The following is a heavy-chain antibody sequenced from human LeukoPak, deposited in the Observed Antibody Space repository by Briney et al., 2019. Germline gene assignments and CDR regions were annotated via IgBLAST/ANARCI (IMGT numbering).Heavy chain of an antibody. CDR3: AKDQGDWAYYYDSSGPGNFDY. CDR1: GFTFSSYA. Sequence: GGSLRLSCAASGFTFSSYAMSWVRQAPGKGLEWVSAISGSGGSTDYADSVKGRFTISRDNSKNTLYLQMNSLRAEDTAVYYCAKDQGDWAYYYDSSGPGNFDYWGQGTLVTVSS. CDR2: ISGSGGST. J-gene: IGHJ4*02. D-gene: IGHD3-22*01. V-gene: IGHV3-23*01.